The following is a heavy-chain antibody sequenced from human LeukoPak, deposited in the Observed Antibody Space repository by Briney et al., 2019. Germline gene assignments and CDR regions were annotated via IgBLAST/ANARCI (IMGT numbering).Heavy chain of an antibody. V-gene: IGHV4-59*01. CDR1: GGSISSYY. CDR2: IYYSGST. D-gene: IGHD6-13*01. J-gene: IGHJ1*01. CDR3: ARGQLASAAEYFQH. Sequence: SETLSLTCTVSGGSISSYYWSWIRQPPGKGLEWIGYIYYSGSTNYNPSLKSRVTISVDTSKNQFSLKLSSVTAADTAVYYCARGQLASAAEYFQHWGEGTLVTVSS.